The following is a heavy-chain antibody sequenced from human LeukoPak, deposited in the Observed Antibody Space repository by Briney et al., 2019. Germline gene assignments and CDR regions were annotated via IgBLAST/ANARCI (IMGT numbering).Heavy chain of an antibody. Sequence: SETLSLTCTVSGGSISSYCWSWIRQPPGKGLEWIGYIYYSGSTNYNPSLKSRVTISVDTSKNQFSLKLSSVTAADTAVYYCARSDKAVAITLDYWGQGTPVTVSS. CDR2: IYYSGST. V-gene: IGHV4-59*01. J-gene: IGHJ4*02. CDR3: ARSDKAVAITLDY. D-gene: IGHD6-19*01. CDR1: GGSISSYC.